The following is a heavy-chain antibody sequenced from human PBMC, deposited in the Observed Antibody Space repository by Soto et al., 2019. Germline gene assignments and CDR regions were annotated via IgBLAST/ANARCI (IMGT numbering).Heavy chain of an antibody. CDR1: GFTFSSYW. D-gene: IGHD3-3*01. CDR3: ATEVRVYYDCWSGYSGY. V-gene: IGHV3-7*01. Sequence: EVQLVESGGGLVQPGGSLRLSCAASGFTFSSYWMSWVRQAPGKGLEWVANIKEDGSDMYYVDSVKGRFTISRDNAKNSLYLQMNSVRAEDKAVYYCATEVRVYYDCWSGYSGYWGQGTLVTVSS. J-gene: IGHJ4*02. CDR2: IKEDGSDM.